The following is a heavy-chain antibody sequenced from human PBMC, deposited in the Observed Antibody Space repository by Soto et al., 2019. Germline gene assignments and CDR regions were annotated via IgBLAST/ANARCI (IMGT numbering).Heavy chain of an antibody. V-gene: IGHV4-39*01. CDR3: ARQAAGSIYYSYYGMDV. CDR1: GGSSSSSSYY. Sequence: SETLSLTCTVSGGSSSSSSYYWGWIRQPPGKGLEWIGSIYYSGSTYYNPSLKSRVTISVDTSKNQFSLKLSSVNAADTAVYSCARQAAGSIYYSYYGMDVWGQGTTVTVSS. J-gene: IGHJ6*02. D-gene: IGHD6-13*01. CDR2: IYYSGST.